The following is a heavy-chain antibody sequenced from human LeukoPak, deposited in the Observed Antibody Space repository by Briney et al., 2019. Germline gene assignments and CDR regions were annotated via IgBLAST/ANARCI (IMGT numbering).Heavy chain of an antibody. Sequence: PSETLSLTCAVSGGSFSGYYWSWIRQPPGKGLEWIGEINHSGSTNYNPSLKSRVTISVDTSKNQFSLKLSSVTAADTAVYYCARGRPRGYCSSTSCYEGVFFDYWGQGTLVTVSS. CDR2: INHSGST. CDR3: ARGRPRGYCSSTSCYEGVFFDY. J-gene: IGHJ4*02. D-gene: IGHD2-2*01. V-gene: IGHV4-34*01. CDR1: GGSFSGYY.